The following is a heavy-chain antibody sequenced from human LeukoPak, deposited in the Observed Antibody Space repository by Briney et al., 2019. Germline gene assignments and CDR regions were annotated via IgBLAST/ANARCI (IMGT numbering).Heavy chain of an antibody. J-gene: IGHJ4*02. CDR2: IKGGGDDP. CDR3: AKGGHDSNPFYW. V-gene: IGHV3-23*01. CDR1: GFTFSTYA. D-gene: IGHD2-15*01. Sequence: GGSLRLSCAAPGFTFSTYAMGWVRQAPGEGLEWVSSIKGGGDDPFYADSVKGRFTISRDNSKNTLFLQLDSLRAEDSAVYYCAKGGHDSNPFYWWGQGTLVTVSS.